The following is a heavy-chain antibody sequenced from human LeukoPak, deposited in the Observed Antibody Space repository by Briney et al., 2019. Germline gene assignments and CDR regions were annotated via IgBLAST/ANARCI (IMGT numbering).Heavy chain of an antibody. CDR1: GYTLTELS. CDR3: AFNLRITIFGVVTRGAFDI. V-gene: IGHV1-24*01. J-gene: IGHJ3*02. D-gene: IGHD3-3*01. CDR2: FDPEDGET. Sequence: GASVKVSCKVSGYTLTELSMHWVRQAPGKGLEWMGGFDPEDGETIYAQKFQGRVTMTEDTSTDTAYMELSSLRSEDTAVYYCAFNLRITIFGVVTRGAFDIWGQGTMVTVSS.